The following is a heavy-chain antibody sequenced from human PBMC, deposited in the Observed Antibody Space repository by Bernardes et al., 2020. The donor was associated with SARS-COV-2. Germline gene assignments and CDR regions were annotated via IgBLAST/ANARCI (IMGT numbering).Heavy chain of an antibody. V-gene: IGHV3-23*01. J-gene: IGHJ5*02. D-gene: IGHD5-18*01. Sequence: GGSLRLSCAASGFTFGNYAMSWVRQAPGKGLEWLSSITRGGGTTYSADSVKGRFTISRDISKNTLYLQMNSLRVEDTAIYYCAKGEGVGNSYSYTSWGRGTLVTVSS. CDR3: AKGEGVGNSYSYTS. CDR2: ITRGGGTT. CDR1: GFTFGNYA.